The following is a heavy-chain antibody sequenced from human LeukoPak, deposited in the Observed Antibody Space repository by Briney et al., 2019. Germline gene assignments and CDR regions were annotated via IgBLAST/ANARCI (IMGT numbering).Heavy chain of an antibody. CDR2: ISSSSSYT. CDR1: GFXFSDYY. Sequence: PGGSLRLSCAASGFXFSDYYISWIRQAPGKGLEWVSYISSSSSYTNYADSVKGRFTISRDNAKNSLYLQMNSLRAEDTAVYYCAREGGPYRPLDYSGQGTLVTVAS. V-gene: IGHV3-11*05. CDR3: AREGGPYRPLDY. J-gene: IGHJ4*02.